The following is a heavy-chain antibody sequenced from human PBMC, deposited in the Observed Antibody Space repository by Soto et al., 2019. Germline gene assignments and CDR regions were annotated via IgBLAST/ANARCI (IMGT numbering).Heavy chain of an antibody. CDR1: GGPFGSSA. CDR2: IIPVFDKA. CDR3: ARLRRDWGDAFDL. J-gene: IGHJ3*01. V-gene: IGHV1-69*01. Sequence: QVQLVQSGADVKKPGSSVKVSCNTSGGPFGSSAISWVRQAPAQGLEWMGEIIPVFDKANYAQNFQGRLTITADEPTGTVFMQLSSLRSEDMAVYFCARLRRDWGDAFDLWGLGTFVTVSS. D-gene: IGHD3-16*01.